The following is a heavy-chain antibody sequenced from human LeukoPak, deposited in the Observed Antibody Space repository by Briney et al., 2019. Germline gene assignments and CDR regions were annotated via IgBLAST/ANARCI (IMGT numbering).Heavy chain of an antibody. CDR3: ARRVRSADYRLDY. CDR1: GGSFTNS. Sequence: PSETLSLTCAVYGGSFTNSWTWIRQPPGKSLEWVGEISPSGNTQYNPSLKSRVTISLDASKSQFYLKLNSVTAADTAVYYCARRVRSADYRLDYWGQGTLVTVSS. J-gene: IGHJ4*02. CDR2: ISPSGNT. D-gene: IGHD4-11*01. V-gene: IGHV4-34*01.